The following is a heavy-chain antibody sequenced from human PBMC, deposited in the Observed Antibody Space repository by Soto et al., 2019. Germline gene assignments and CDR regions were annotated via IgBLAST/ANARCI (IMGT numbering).Heavy chain of an antibody. CDR2: IKQDGSEK. CDR1: GFTFSSYW. J-gene: IGHJ4*02. Sequence: PGGSLRLSCAASGFTFSSYWMSWVRQAPGKGLEWVANIKQDGSEKYYVDSVKGRFTISRDNAKNSLYLQMNSLRAEDTAVYYCARDLGLHYYGSGSSDYWGQGTLVTVSS. V-gene: IGHV3-7*01. D-gene: IGHD3-10*01. CDR3: ARDLGLHYYGSGSSDY.